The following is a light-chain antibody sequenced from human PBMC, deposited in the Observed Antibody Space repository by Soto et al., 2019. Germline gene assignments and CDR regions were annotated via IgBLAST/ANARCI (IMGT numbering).Light chain of an antibody. CDR1: SGHSSYA. J-gene: IGLJ2*01. V-gene: IGLV4-69*01. Sequence: QPVLTQSPSASASLGASVKLTCTLSSGHSSYAVAWHQQQPEKGPRYLMKLNSDGSHNKGDGIPDRFSGSSSGAERYLTISSLQSEDEADYYCQTGGTGVVFGGGTNLTVL. CDR2: LNSDGSH. CDR3: QTGGTGVV.